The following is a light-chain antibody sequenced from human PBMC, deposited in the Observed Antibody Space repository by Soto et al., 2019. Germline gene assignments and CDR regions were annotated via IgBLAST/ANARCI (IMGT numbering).Light chain of an antibody. Sequence: DIQMIHSPSSLSASVGDRVTITCRASQSIGNYLSWYQQKPGKAPKLLINVASTLQSGVPSRFSGRGSGTDFTLAISSLQPEDFATYSSQQSSSTPQTFGGGTSVEIK. CDR1: QSIGNY. CDR2: VAS. J-gene: IGKJ4*01. CDR3: QQSSSTPQT. V-gene: IGKV1-39*01.